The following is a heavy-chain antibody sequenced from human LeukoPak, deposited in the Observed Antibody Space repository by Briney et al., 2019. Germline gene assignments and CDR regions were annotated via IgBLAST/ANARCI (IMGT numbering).Heavy chain of an antibody. D-gene: IGHD1-26*01. J-gene: IGHJ4*02. CDR1: GFTFSYFW. CDR3: ARDNVGATPFDY. Sequence: GRSLTPACAAAGFTFSYFWMSWVRHAPGKWLEWVANINLDGTERHYVDSVKGRFTISRDNARKSLYLQMNSLRDEDTAVYYCARDNVGATPFDYWGQGTLVTVSS. CDR2: INLDGTER. V-gene: IGHV3-7*05.